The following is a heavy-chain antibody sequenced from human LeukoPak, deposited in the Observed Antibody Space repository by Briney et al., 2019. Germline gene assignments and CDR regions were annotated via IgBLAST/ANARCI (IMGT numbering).Heavy chain of an antibody. Sequence: SCKASGGTFSSYAMHWVRQAPGKGLEWVAGASYGGDKKEYADSVKGRFTVSRDNSENTVYLQMNSLRSDDAAVYYCARSSGSALALGSRFDPWGQGVHVTASS. CDR1: GGTFSSYA. CDR3: ARSSGSALALGSRFDP. D-gene: IGHD2-15*01. CDR2: ASYGGDKK. V-gene: IGHV3-30-3*01. J-gene: IGHJ5*01.